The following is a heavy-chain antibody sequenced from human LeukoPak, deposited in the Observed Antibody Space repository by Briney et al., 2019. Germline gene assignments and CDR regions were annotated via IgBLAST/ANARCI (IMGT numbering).Heavy chain of an antibody. CDR3: APRRVAADKGFDY. V-gene: IGHV1-2*02. CDR1: RYTFTDYY. CDR2: MNPNSGGT. D-gene: IGHD6-19*01. J-gene: IGHJ4*02. Sequence: GASVKVSCKASRYTFTDYYMHWMRQAPWQGPEGMGWMNPNSGGTNYAQKFQGRVTMTRDTSITTAYMELSSLRSDDTAVYYCAPRRVAADKGFDYWGQGTLVTVSS.